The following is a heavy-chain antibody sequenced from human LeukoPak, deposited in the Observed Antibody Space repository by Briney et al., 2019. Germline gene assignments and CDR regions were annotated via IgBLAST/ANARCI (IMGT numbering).Heavy chain of an antibody. D-gene: IGHD3-22*01. CDR3: ARESDYDSSGYYVDYFDY. CDR1: GASICDSY. CDR2: IYTSGST. V-gene: IGHV4-4*07. Sequence: SETLSLTCTVSGASICDSYWSWIRQPAGKGLEWIGRIYTSGSTNYNPSLKGRVTMSVDTSKNQFSLKLTSVTAADTAVYYCARESDYDSSGYYVDYFDYWGQGTLVTVSS. J-gene: IGHJ4*02.